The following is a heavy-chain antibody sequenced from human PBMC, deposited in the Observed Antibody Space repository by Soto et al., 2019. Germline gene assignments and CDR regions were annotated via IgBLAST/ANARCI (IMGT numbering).Heavy chain of an antibody. CDR1: GYIFASYC. J-gene: IGHJ4*02. Sequence: SLKTSWRGVGYIFASYCRSSVSQMPGKGLEWMGRIDPSDSYTNYSPSFQGHVTISADKSISTAYLQWSSLKASDTAMYYCARHSNQLLGFDYWGQGTLVTVSS. V-gene: IGHV5-10-1*01. CDR3: ARHSNQLLGFDY. CDR2: IDPSDSYT. D-gene: IGHD2-2*01.